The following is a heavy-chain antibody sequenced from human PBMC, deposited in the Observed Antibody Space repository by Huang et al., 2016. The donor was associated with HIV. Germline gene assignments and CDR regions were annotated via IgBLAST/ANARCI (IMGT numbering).Heavy chain of an antibody. CDR3: ARGSLEYSVSSSLDY. J-gene: IGHJ4*02. CDR1: GGPFRSYS. V-gene: IGHV1-69*13. D-gene: IGHD4-4*01. CDR2: LMPVFDSP. Sequence: QVQLLQSGAEVKKPGSSVKVSCKASGGPFRSYSIAWVRQAPGQGLEWMASLMPVFDSPNYGKKVQGRVRVTADESTSTVYMELRDLRPDDTAVYFCARGSLEYSVSSSLDYWGQGTHVTVSS.